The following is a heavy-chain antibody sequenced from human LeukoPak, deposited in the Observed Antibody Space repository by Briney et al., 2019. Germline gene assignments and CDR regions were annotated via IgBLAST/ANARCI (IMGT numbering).Heavy chain of an antibody. CDR1: GGSFSGYY. D-gene: IGHD3-22*01. J-gene: IGHJ4*02. V-gene: IGHV4-34*01. Sequence: SETLSLTCAVYGGSFSGYYWSWIRQPPGKGLEWIGEINHSGSTNYSPSLKSRVTISVDTSKNQFSLKLSSVTAADTAVYYCARRDGYYDSSGYMGDWGQGTLVTVSS. CDR2: INHSGST. CDR3: ARRDGYYDSSGYMGD.